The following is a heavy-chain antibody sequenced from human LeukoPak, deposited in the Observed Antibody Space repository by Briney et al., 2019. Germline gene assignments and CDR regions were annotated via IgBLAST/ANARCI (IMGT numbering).Heavy chain of an antibody. J-gene: IGHJ4*02. CDR2: INHSGST. V-gene: IGHV4-34*01. CDR3: ARLKRWLVRNYYFDY. Sequence: SETLSLTCAVYGGSFSGYYWSWIRQPPGKGLEWIGEINHSGSTNYNPSLKSRVTISVDTSKNQFSLKLSSVTAADTAVYYCARLKRWLVRNYYFDYWGQGTLVTVSS. CDR1: GGSFSGYY. D-gene: IGHD6-19*01.